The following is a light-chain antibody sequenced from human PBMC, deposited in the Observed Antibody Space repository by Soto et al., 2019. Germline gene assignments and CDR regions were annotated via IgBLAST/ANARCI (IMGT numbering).Light chain of an antibody. CDR2: EVT. CDR3: SSFTTSSTLGV. Sequence: QSALTQPASVSGSPGQSITISCTGTSSDVGGYNYVSWYQQHPGKAPKLIIYEVTIRPSGVSGRFSGSKSGNTASLTISGLQAEDEADYYCSSFTTSSTLGVFGGGTKLTVL. J-gene: IGLJ3*02. CDR1: SSDVGGYNY. V-gene: IGLV2-14*01.